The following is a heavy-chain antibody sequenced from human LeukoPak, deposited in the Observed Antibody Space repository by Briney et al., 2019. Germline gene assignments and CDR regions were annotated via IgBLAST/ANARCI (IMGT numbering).Heavy chain of an antibody. CDR1: GGSISSYY. CDR3: ARDQDIVIPAAGGGY. Sequence: SETLSLTCTVSGGSISSYYWSWIRQPPGKGLEWIGYIYYSGSTNYNPSLKSRVTISVDTSKNQFSLELSSVTAADTAVYYCARDQDIVIPAAGGGYWGQGTLVTVSS. D-gene: IGHD5-12*01. J-gene: IGHJ4*02. V-gene: IGHV4-59*01. CDR2: IYYSGST.